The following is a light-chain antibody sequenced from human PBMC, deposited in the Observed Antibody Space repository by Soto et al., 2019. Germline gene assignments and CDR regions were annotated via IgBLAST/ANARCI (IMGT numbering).Light chain of an antibody. CDR3: SSYTTSSTHVV. CDR1: SSDVGSYNY. CDR2: DVS. J-gene: IGLJ2*01. Sequence: QSALTQPASVSGAPGQSITISCTGTSSDVGSYNYVSWYQQYPGKAPKLMIYDVSNRPSGVSYHFSGSKSGNTASLTISGLQAEDEADYNCSSYTTSSTHVVFGGGTKLTVL. V-gene: IGLV2-14*01.